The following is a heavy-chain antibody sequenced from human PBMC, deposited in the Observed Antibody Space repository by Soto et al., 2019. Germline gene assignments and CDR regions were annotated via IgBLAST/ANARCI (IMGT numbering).Heavy chain of an antibody. V-gene: IGHV3-30-3*01. D-gene: IGHD2-15*01. CDR1: GFTFSSFA. CDR3: ARGGAWTPEGLGY. CDR2: ISSDVVNY. J-gene: IGHJ4*02. Sequence: QVQLVESGGGVVQPGRSLRLSCAASGFTFSSFAMHWVRQAPGKGLEWLAVISSDVVNYYYAESVKGRFTSSRDNSKNTLYLQMNSLGKEDAAVYYGARGGAWTPEGLGYWGQGTLVTVSS.